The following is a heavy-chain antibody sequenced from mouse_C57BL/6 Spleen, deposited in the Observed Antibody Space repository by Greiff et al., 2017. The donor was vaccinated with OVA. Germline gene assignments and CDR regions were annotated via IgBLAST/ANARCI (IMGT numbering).Heavy chain of an antibody. CDR3: ARVPNTTGHRDFDY. J-gene: IGHJ2*01. V-gene: IGHV1-26*01. CDR2: INPNNGGT. CDR1: GYTFTDYY. D-gene: IGHD1-1*01. Sequence: EVQLQQSGPELVKPGASVKISCKASGYTFTDYYMNWVKQSHGKSLEWIGDINPNNGGTSYNQKFKGKATLTVDKSSSTAYMELRRLTSEDTAVYDCARVPNTTGHRDFDYWGQGTTVTVSS.